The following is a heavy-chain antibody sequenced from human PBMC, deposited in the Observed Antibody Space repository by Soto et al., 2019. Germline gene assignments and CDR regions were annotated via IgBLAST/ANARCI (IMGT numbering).Heavy chain of an antibody. CDR1: GGSISSGGYY. Sequence: SETLSLTCTVSGGSISSGGYYWSWIRQHPGKGLEWIGYIYYSGSTYYNPSLKSRVTISVDTSKNQLSLKLSSVTAADTAVYYCARDLGFQFTHWGQGTLVTVSS. D-gene: IGHD7-27*01. J-gene: IGHJ4*02. CDR2: IYYSGST. V-gene: IGHV4-31*03. CDR3: ARDLGFQFTH.